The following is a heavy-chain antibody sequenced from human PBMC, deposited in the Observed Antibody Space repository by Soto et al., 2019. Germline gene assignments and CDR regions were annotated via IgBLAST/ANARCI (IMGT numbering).Heavy chain of an antibody. V-gene: IGHV3-33*01. CDR2: IWYDGSNK. CDR1: GFTFSSYG. D-gene: IGHD1-26*01. Sequence: QVQLVESGGGVVQPGTSLRLSCAASGFTFSSYGMHWVRQSPGKGLAWVALIWYDGSNKNYADSVKGRFTISRDNSRNTLYLQVNSLRAEDMAVYYCARGVGNFYYYMDVWGKGTTVTVSS. J-gene: IGHJ6*03. CDR3: ARGVGNFYYYMDV.